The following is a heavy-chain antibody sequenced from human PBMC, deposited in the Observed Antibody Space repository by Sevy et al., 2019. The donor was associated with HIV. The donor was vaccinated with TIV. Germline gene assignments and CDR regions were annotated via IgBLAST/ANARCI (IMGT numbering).Heavy chain of an antibody. J-gene: IGHJ4*02. D-gene: IGHD3-22*01. CDR3: AKDSYFDNTLFDY. V-gene: IGHV3-23*01. CDR2: ISGSGGST. Sequence: GGSLRLSCAASGFTLNNYAMNWVRQAPGKGLEWVSGISGSGGSTYYADSVEGRFTISRDNSKNTLYLQMNSLRAEDTAVYYCAKDSYFDNTLFDYWGQGTLVTVSS. CDR1: GFTLNNYA.